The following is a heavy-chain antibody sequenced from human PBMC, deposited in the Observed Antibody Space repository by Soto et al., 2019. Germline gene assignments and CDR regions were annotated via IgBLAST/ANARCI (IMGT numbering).Heavy chain of an antibody. J-gene: IGHJ6*02. CDR1: GFTFSSYS. CDR3: ARELAAAGTPFYYYYGMDV. Sequence: EVQLVESGGGLVQPGGSLRLSCAASGFTFSSYSMNWVRQAPGKGLEWVSYISSSSSTIYYADSVKGRFTISRDNAKNSLYLQMNSLRDEDTAVYYCARELAAAGTPFYYYYGMDVWGQGTTVTVSS. CDR2: ISSSSSTI. D-gene: IGHD6-13*01. V-gene: IGHV3-48*02.